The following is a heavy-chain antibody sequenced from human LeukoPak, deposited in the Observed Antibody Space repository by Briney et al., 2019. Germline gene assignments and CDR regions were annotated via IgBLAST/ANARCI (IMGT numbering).Heavy chain of an antibody. J-gene: IGHJ4*02. CDR3: ARLLRAYCSGGSCYSGYYFDY. CDR1: GGSIRSYY. Sequence: PSETLSLTCTVSGGSIRSYYWSWIRQPPGKGLEWIGYIYYSGSTNYNPSLKSRVTISVDTSKNQFSRKLSSVTAADTAVYYCARLLRAYCSGGSCYSGYYFDYWGQGTLVTVSS. V-gene: IGHV4-59*01. CDR2: IYYSGST. D-gene: IGHD2-15*01.